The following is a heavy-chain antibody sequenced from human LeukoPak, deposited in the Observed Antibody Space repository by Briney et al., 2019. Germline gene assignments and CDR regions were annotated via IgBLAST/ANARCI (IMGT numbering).Heavy chain of an antibody. CDR3: ARDGRGNYYTY. CDR2: ISGSGGST. CDR1: GFTFSSYA. D-gene: IGHD1-26*01. J-gene: IGHJ4*02. Sequence: GGSLRLSCAAFGFTFSSYAMSWVRQAPGKGLEWVSAISGSGGSTYYADSVKGRFTISRDNSKNTLYLQMGSLRAEDMAVYYCARDGRGNYYTYWGQGTLVTVSS. V-gene: IGHV3-23*01.